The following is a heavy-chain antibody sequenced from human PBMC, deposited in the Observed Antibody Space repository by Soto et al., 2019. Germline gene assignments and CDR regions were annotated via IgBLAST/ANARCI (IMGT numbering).Heavy chain of an antibody. CDR1: AFRLTSHW. J-gene: IGHJ5*02. CDR2: IDPMDSQT. V-gene: IGHV5-10-1*01. CDR3: ARHDKTGGWFDELDL. Sequence: GESLKISCKASAFRLTSHWISWVRQMPGKGLEWMGRIDPMDSQTRYNPSFEGHVVMSVDKSINISYLQWSALEASDTALYFCARHDKTGGWFDELDLCGQGTLVTVYS. D-gene: IGHD3-10*01.